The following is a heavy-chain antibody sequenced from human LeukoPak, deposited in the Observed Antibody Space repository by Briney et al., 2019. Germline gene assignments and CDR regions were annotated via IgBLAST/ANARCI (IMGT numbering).Heavy chain of an antibody. V-gene: IGHV3-23*01. CDR1: GFTFSSSA. Sequence: PGGSLRLSCAASGFTFSSSAMSWVRQAPGKGLQWVSTISGSGGRTYYADSVKGRFTISRDNSKNTLYLQMNSLRAEDTAAYYCANPRSGYYYFDYWGQGTLVTVSS. J-gene: IGHJ4*02. D-gene: IGHD3-22*01. CDR2: ISGSGGRT. CDR3: ANPRSGYYYFDY.